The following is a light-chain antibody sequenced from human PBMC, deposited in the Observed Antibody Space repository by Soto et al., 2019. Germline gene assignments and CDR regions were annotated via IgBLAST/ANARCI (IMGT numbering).Light chain of an antibody. CDR1: QSVSSSY. CDR3: QQYSSSPLT. J-gene: IGKJ4*01. V-gene: IGKV3-20*01. CDR2: GAS. Sequence: EIVLTQSPGTLSLYPGERATLSCRASQSVSSSYLAWYQQKPGQAPRLLIYGASSRATGIPDRFSGSGSGTDFTLTISRLEPEDFVLYYCQQYSSSPLTFGGGTNVEIK.